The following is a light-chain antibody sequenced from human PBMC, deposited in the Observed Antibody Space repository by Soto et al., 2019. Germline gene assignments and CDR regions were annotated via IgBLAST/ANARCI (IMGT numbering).Light chain of an antibody. CDR1: QSVSSLY. CDR2: MAS. CDR3: QQHTYGSPSPFT. Sequence: EIVLTQSPGTLSLSPGERATLSCRASQSVSSLYLAWYQQKPGQAPRLLIYMASSRATGIPDRFSGSGSGTDFTLTISRVEPEDFAMYYCQQHTYGSPSPFTFGQGTRLEIQ. V-gene: IGKV3-20*01. J-gene: IGKJ5*01.